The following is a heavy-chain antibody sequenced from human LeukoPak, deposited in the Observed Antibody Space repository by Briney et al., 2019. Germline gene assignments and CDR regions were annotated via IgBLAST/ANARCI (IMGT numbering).Heavy chain of an antibody. Sequence: GGSLRLSCAASGFTFDGYAMHWVRQAPGKGLEWVSLISGDGGSTYYADSVKGRFTIFRDNSKNSLYLQMNSLRTEDTALYYCTKGATYYYDSSGYEGDYFDYWGQGTLVTVSS. CDR2: ISGDGGST. CDR3: TKGATYYYDSSGYEGDYFDY. D-gene: IGHD3-22*01. J-gene: IGHJ4*02. V-gene: IGHV3-43*02. CDR1: GFTFDGYA.